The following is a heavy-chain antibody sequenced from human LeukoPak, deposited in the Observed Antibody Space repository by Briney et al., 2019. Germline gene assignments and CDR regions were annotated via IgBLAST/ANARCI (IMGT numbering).Heavy chain of an antibody. Sequence: GGSLRLSCAASGFTFSNYAMSWVRQAPGKGLEWVSALSGSGDRSYYADSVKGRFTISRDNAKNSLYLQMNSLRAEDTAVYYCAREGGPIAAPYWGQGTLVTDSS. V-gene: IGHV3-23*01. CDR3: AREGGPIAAPY. D-gene: IGHD6-6*01. CDR1: GFTFSNYA. J-gene: IGHJ4*02. CDR2: LSGSGDRS.